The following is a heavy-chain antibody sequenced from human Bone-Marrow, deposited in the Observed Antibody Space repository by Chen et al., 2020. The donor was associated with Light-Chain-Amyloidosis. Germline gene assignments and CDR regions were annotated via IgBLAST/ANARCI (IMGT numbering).Heavy chain of an antibody. D-gene: IGHD2-21*01. CDR2: IKSESDGGKT. CDR1: GFSFSNAW. V-gene: IGHV3-15*01. Sequence: EVRLVESGGGVVKPGGSLRLSCEASGFSFSNAWVTWVRQAPGKGLEWLGRIKSESDGGKTAFAASVQGRFGISRDQTRNTVYLQRSSLKSDDTAIYYCASDGGLVVVEAAVWGQGTQVTVSS. J-gene: IGHJ4*02. CDR3: ASDGGLVVVEAAV.